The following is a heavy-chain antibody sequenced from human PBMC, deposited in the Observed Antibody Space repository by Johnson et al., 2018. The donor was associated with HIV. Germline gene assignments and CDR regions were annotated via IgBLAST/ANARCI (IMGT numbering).Heavy chain of an antibody. CDR3: AREGGDYGDSITDDAFDI. Sequence: VQLVESGGRLVQPGGSLGLSCVVSVFTLSNYWMTWVRQAPGKGLEWVANIKQDGSEKYYVDSVRGRFTISRDNAKNSLYLQMNNLRDEDTAVYYCAREGGDYGDSITDDAFDIWGQGTMVTVSS. CDR2: IKQDGSEK. CDR1: VFTLSNYW. D-gene: IGHD4-17*01. V-gene: IGHV3-7*01. J-gene: IGHJ3*02.